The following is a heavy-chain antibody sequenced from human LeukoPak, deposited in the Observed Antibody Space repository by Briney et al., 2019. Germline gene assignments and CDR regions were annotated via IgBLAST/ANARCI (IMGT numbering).Heavy chain of an antibody. CDR1: GFTFSSCG. V-gene: IGHV3-33*01. CDR2: IWYDGSNK. Sequence: PGGSLRLSCAASGFTFSSCGMHWVRQAPGKGLEWVVVIWYDGSNKYYADSVKGRFTISRDNSKNTLYLQMNSLRAEDTAVYYCARIVAYCGGDCYRAFDAFDIWGQGTMVTVSS. J-gene: IGHJ3*02. CDR3: ARIVAYCGGDCYRAFDAFDI. D-gene: IGHD2-21*02.